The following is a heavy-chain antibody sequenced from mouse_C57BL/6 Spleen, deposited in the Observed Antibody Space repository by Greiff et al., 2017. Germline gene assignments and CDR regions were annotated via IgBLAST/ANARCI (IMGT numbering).Heavy chain of an antibody. J-gene: IGHJ2*01. Sequence: QVQLQQSGAELVKPGASVKISCKASGYAFSSYWMNWVKQRPGKGLEWIGQIYPGDGDTNYNGKFKGKATLTADKSSSTAYMQLSSLTSEDSAVYFCARDYGSSSYYFDYWGQGTTRTVSS. CDR2: IYPGDGDT. V-gene: IGHV1-80*01. CDR3: ARDYGSSSYYFDY. D-gene: IGHD1-1*01. CDR1: GYAFSSYW.